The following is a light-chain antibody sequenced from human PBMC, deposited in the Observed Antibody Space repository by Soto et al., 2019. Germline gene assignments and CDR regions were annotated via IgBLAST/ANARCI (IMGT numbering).Light chain of an antibody. J-gene: IGLJ1*01. V-gene: IGLV2-14*01. Sequence: QSVLTQPASVSGSPGQSNTISCTGTSSDVGAYNYVSWYQQHPGKAPKLMIYEVSNRPSGVSNRFSGSKSGNTASLTISGLQAEDEADYYCSSYTSSSTYVFGTGTKLTVL. CDR2: EVS. CDR3: SSYTSSSTYV. CDR1: SSDVGAYNY.